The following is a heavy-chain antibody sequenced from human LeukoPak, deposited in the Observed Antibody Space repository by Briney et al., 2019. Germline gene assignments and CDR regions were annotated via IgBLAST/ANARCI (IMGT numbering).Heavy chain of an antibody. D-gene: IGHD4-17*01. V-gene: IGHV3-7*03. CDR1: GFTFSNTW. Sequence: GGSLRLSCAASGFTFSNTWMSWVRQPPGKGLEWVAHIKQDGSEKYYADSVKGRFTISRDNAKNSLFLQVSSLRAEDTAVYYCTTVGSTVSRTWGQGTLVTVSS. J-gene: IGHJ5*02. CDR3: TTVGSTVSRT. CDR2: IKQDGSEK.